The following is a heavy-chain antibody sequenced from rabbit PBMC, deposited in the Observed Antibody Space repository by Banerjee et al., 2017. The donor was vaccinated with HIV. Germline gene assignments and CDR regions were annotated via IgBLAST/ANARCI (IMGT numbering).Heavy chain of an antibody. CDR1: GFSFSNKYV. J-gene: IGHJ3*01. CDR3: ARGVAGYGWSTRLDL. D-gene: IGHD6-1*01. Sequence: QEQLEESGGDLVKPEGSLTLTCTASGFSFSNKYVMCWVRQAPGKGLEWIACINSSSGNTVYATWAKGRFTISKTSWTTVTLQLNSLTAADTATYFCARGVAGYGWSTRLDLWGQGTLVTVS. CDR2: INSSSGNT. V-gene: IGHV1S45*01.